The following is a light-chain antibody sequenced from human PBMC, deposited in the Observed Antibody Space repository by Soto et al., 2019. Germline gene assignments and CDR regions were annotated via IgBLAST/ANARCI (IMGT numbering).Light chain of an antibody. CDR3: SSYTATNVV. CDR2: DVS. V-gene: IGLV2-14*03. J-gene: IGLJ2*01. CDR1: SSDVGGYNY. Sequence: QSALTQPASVSGSPGQSITISCTGISSDVGGYNYVSWYQQHPDKAPKLVIYDVSDRPSGVSNRFSGSKSGSSASLTISGLQAEDEADYYCSSYTATNVVFGGGTKLTVL.